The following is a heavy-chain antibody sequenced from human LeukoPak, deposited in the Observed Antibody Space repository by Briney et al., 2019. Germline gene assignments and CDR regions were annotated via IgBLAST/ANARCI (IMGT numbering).Heavy chain of an antibody. D-gene: IGHD5-12*01. Sequence: GGSLRLSCAASGFTFSSYAMHWVRQAPGKGLEWVAVISYDGSNKYYADSVKGRFTISRDNSKNTLYLQMNSLRAEDTAIYYCAKAGIVGTITYFDYWGQGTLVTVSS. CDR1: GFTFSSYA. CDR2: ISYDGSNK. CDR3: AKAGIVGTITYFDY. J-gene: IGHJ4*02. V-gene: IGHV3-30*04.